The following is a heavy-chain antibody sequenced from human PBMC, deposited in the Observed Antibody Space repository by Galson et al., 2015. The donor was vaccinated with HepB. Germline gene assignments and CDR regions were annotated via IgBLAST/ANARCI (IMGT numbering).Heavy chain of an antibody. D-gene: IGHD3-10*01. CDR1: GYTFTDFW. CDR2: IFPGDSDT. J-gene: IGHJ3*01. CDR3: AAGSTDVPDAFDV. V-gene: IGHV5-51*01. Sequence: SGAEVKKPGQSLRISCAGSGYTFTDFWVGWVRQMPGKGLEWMGIIFPGDSDTRYSPSFQGQVTISADKSISTAYLQWTSLQASDTATYYCAAGSTDVPDAFDVWGQGTTVTVSS.